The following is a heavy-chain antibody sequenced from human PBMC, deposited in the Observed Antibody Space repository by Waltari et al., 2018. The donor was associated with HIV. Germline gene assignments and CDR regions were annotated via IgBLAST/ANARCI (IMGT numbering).Heavy chain of an antibody. CDR1: GFNFDDYG. J-gene: IGHJ4*02. V-gene: IGHV3-20*04. CDR2: INWNGGST. CDR3: ARRSSSGSWYSSLDY. Sequence: EVHLLESGGRVVRPGGSLRLSCAASGFNFDDYGLTWVRHVPGKGRAWVSVINWNGGSTGYADSVKGRFTISRDNANNHLYLQMNSLRAEDTALYYCARRSSSGSWYSSLDYWGQGTLVIVSS. D-gene: IGHD6-13*01.